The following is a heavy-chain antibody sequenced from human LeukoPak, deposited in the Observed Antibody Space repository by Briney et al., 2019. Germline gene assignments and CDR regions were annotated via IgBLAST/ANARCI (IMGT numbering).Heavy chain of an antibody. CDR3: ARLVAHSSPSDY. Sequence: GGSLRLSWVASGFNFNRHVMSWVRQAPEKGLQWVTAISGDGENTYYTDSVKGRFTISRDNSKNMLFLQMNSLRGEDTAVYYCARLVAHSSPSDYWGQGTLVTVSS. CDR2: ISGDGENT. V-gene: IGHV3-23*01. CDR1: GFNFNRHV. D-gene: IGHD6-19*01. J-gene: IGHJ4*02.